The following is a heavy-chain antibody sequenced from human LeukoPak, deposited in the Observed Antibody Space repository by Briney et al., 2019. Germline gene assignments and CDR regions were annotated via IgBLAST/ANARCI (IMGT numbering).Heavy chain of an antibody. D-gene: IGHD3/OR15-3a*01. V-gene: IGHV1-2*02. CDR2: ISPNSGAT. J-gene: IGHJ4*02. Sequence: ASVKVSCKASGYTFTGYYMHWVRQAPGQGLERMGWISPNSGATYYAQKFQGRVTMTRDTSITTAYMELNRLRSDDTAVYYCARIVGSSLDRRFDFWGQGTLVTVSS. CDR1: GYTFTGYY. CDR3: ARIVGSSLDRRFDF.